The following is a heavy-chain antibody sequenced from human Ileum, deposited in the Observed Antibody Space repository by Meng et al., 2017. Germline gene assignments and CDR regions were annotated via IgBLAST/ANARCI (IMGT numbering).Heavy chain of an antibody. CDR3: AKDGDIGFTDFDY. CDR2: TSDDGSNK. CDR1: GLTFSDYI. Sequence: GESLKISCVVSGLTFSDYIIQWFRQAPGKGLEWVAVTSDDGSNKYYADSVKGRFSTSRDNSENTLFLQLNSLRVEDSALYYCAKDGDIGFTDFDYWGQGTLVTVSS. D-gene: IGHD7-27*01. J-gene: IGHJ4*02. V-gene: IGHV3-30*18.